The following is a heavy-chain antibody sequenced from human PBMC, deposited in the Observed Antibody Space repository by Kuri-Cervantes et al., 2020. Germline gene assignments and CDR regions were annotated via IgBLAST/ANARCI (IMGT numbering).Heavy chain of an antibody. Sequence: GGSLRLSCAASGFTFSSYGMHWVRQAPGKGLEWVAVIWYDGSNKYYADSVKGRFTISRDNAKNSVYLQMNSLRAEDRALYFCARDGNRYGSGKYFDHWGLGILVTVSS. V-gene: IGHV3-33*08. CDR1: GFTFSSYG. D-gene: IGHD3-10*01. CDR3: ARDGNRYGSGKYFDH. J-gene: IGHJ4*02. CDR2: IWYDGSNK.